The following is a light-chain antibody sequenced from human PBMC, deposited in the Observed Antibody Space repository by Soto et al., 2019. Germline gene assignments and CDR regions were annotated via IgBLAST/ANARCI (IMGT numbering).Light chain of an antibody. CDR3: QSYDSGLV. Sequence: QAVVTQPPSVSGAPGQRVTISCTGSSSNIGANYDVNWYQQLPGTAPKLLIYFNTNRPSGVPDRFSGSRSATSASLAITGLQADDEADYYCQSYDSGLVFGGGTKVTVL. J-gene: IGLJ3*02. V-gene: IGLV1-40*01. CDR2: FNT. CDR1: SSNIGANYD.